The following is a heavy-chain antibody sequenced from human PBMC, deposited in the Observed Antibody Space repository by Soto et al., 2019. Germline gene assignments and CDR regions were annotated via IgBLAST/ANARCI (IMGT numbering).Heavy chain of an antibody. CDR2: IISDGSST. CDR1: GFTFSSSL. J-gene: IGHJ4*02. Sequence: PGGSLRLSCAASGFTFSSSLMHWVRQPPGKGLVWVSRIISDGSSTTYANSVKGRFTISRDNAKNTLYLQMDSLRADDSAMYYCATATGWNPGYWGRGTLVTVSS. V-gene: IGHV3-74*01. D-gene: IGHD1-1*01. CDR3: ATATGWNPGY.